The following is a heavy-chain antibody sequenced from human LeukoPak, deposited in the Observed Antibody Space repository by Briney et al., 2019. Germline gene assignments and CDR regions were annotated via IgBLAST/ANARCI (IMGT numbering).Heavy chain of an antibody. CDR3: ARDPPRSGYYQIDY. V-gene: IGHV3-48*04. D-gene: IGHD3-22*01. J-gene: IGHJ4*02. CDR1: GFTFSSYS. CDR2: ISSSSSTI. Sequence: GGSLRLSCAASGFTFSSYSMNWVRQAPGKGLEWVSYISSSSSTIYYADSVKGRFTISRDNAKNSLYLQMNSLRAEDTAAYYCARDPPRSGYYQIDYWGQGTLVTVSS.